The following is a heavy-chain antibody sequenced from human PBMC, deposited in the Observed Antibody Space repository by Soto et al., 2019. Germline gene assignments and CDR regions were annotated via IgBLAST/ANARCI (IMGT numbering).Heavy chain of an antibody. CDR3: SRGGDAYKAGNY. CDR1: GGSLSGYY. CDR2: IHHSGSI. D-gene: IGHD1-1*01. J-gene: IGHJ4*02. V-gene: IGHV4-34*01. Sequence: SETLSLTCAVYGGSLSGYYWTWIRRPPGKGLEWIGEIHHSGSINYNSSLKSRVTISADTSKNQFFLKLSSVTAADTAGYYCSRGGDAYKAGNYWGQGTLVTIS.